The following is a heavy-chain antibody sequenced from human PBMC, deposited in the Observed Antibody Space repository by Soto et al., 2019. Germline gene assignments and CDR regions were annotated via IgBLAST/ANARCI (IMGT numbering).Heavy chain of an antibody. J-gene: IGHJ1*01. V-gene: IGHV3-21*04. D-gene: IGHD6-13*01. CDR3: PTHPLDLWQPDQYFQH. Sequence: PGGSLRLSCAASGFTFSSYSMNWVRQAPVNRLECVSSISSTSTYIHYADSVKGRLIISRDNAKNSVFLHMNSLRAEDTAIYCSPTHPLDLWQPDQYFQHWGQGALVTISS. CDR2: ISSTSTYI. CDR1: GFTFSSYS.